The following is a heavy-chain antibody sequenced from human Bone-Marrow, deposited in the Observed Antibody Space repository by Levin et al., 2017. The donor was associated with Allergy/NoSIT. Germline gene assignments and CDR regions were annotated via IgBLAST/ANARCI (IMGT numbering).Heavy chain of an antibody. CDR3: ARDVGYGGGWFDP. D-gene: IGHD4-23*01. CDR1: GGSITSGAYS. Sequence: KTSETLSLTCAVSGGSITSGAYSWSWIRQPPGKGLEWIGYIYHNGGTSYNPSLKSRVTISVDSSNNQFPLKLTSVTAADTVGYYCARDVGYGGGWFDPWGRGALVTVSS. V-gene: IGHV4-30-2*01. CDR2: IYHNGGT. J-gene: IGHJ5*02.